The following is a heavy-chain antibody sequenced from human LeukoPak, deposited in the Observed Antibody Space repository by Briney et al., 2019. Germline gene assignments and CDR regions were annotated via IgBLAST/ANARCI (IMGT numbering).Heavy chain of an antibody. CDR1: GYTFTGYY. CDR3: ARVPPYRYSYGPFDY. CDR2: INPNSGGT. Sequence: ASVKVSCKVSGYTFTGYYMHWVRQAPGQGLEWMGRINPNSGGTNYAQKFQGSVTMTRDTSISTAYMELSRLRSDDTAVYYCARVPPYRYSYGPFDYWGQGTLVTVSS. V-gene: IGHV1-2*06. J-gene: IGHJ4*02. D-gene: IGHD5-18*01.